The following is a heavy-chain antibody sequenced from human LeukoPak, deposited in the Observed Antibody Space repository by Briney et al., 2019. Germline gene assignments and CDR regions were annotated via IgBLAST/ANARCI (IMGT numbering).Heavy chain of an antibody. CDR3: ARDADTSGHYSYFDY. CDR1: GFTVINNY. J-gene: IGHJ4*02. Sequence: GGSLRPSCAASGFTVINNYMTWVRQAPGKGLEWVSVIYSGGTTHYADSVKGRFTVSRDNSKNTVYLQMNSLRAEDTAVYYCARDADTSGHYSYFDYWGQGTLVTVSS. CDR2: IYSGGTT. D-gene: IGHD3-22*01. V-gene: IGHV3-53*01.